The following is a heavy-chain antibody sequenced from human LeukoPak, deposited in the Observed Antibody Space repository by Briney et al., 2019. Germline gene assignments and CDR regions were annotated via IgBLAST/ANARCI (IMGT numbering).Heavy chain of an antibody. CDR2: INHRGST. D-gene: IGHD1-26*01. Sequence: PSETLSLTCAVYGESLSKYYWTWIRQSPGKGLEWIGEINHRGSTNLNPSLKSRVTLSVDTSRHQFSLKLTSVTAADAAVYYCASSVGSTDYWGQGTLVTVSS. CDR1: GESLSKYY. CDR3: ASSVGSTDY. J-gene: IGHJ4*02. V-gene: IGHV4-34*01.